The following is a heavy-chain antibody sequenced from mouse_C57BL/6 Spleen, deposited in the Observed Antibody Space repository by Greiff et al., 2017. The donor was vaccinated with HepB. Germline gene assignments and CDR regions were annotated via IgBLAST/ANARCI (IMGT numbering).Heavy chain of an antibody. V-gene: IGHV5-4*01. D-gene: IGHD1-1*01. Sequence: EVQLVESGGGLVKPGGSLKLSCAASGFTFSSYAMSWVRQTPEKRLEWVATISDGGSYTYYPDNVKGRFTISRDNAKNNLYLQMSHLKSEDTAMYYCARDGYYGWDYWGQGTTLTVSS. CDR2: ISDGGSYT. CDR3: ARDGYYGWDY. CDR1: GFTFSSYA. J-gene: IGHJ2*01.